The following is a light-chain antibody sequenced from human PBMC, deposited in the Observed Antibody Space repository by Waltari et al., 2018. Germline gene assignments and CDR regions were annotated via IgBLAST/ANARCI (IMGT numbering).Light chain of an antibody. V-gene: IGKV1-5*03. CDR3: QQFNSFSRT. Sequence: DIQMTQSPSTLSESVGDRVTITCRASQTISDWLAWYQQKPGKAPKLLIYQASSLESGVPSRFSGSGSGTEFTLTINSLQPDDSATYYCQQFNSFSRTFGQGTKLEI. J-gene: IGKJ2*01. CDR1: QTISDW. CDR2: QAS.